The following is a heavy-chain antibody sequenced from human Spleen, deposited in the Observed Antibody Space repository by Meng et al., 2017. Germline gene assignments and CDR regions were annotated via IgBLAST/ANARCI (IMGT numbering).Heavy chain of an antibody. J-gene: IGHJ1*01. V-gene: IGHV4-31*03. D-gene: IGHD1-26*01. Sequence: QVHLQESGPGLVKPSQTLSLTCPVSGGSISSGGYYWSWIRQHPGKGLEWIGYIYYSGSTYYNPSLKSRLTISVDTSKNQFSLKLSSVTAADTAVYYCARGSGGSYFAYFQHWGQGTLVTVSS. CDR2: IYYSGST. CDR3: ARGSGGSYFAYFQH. CDR1: GGSISSGGYY.